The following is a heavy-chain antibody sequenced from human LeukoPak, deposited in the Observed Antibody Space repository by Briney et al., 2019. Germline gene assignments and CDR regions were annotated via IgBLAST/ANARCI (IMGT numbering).Heavy chain of an antibody. CDR2: ISSNGGST. D-gene: IGHD1-26*01. J-gene: IGHJ4*02. CDR1: GFTFSSYA. V-gene: IGHV3-64*01. CDR3: ASIEGSYWDY. Sequence: PGGSLRFSCAASGFTFSSYAMHWVRQAPGKGLEYVSAISSNGGSTYYANSVKGRFTISRDNSKNTLYLQMGSLRAEDMAVYYCASIEGSYWDYWGQGTLVTVSS.